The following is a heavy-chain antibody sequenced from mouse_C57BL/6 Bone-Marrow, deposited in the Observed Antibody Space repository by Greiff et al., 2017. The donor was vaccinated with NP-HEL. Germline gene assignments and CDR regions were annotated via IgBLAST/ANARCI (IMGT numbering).Heavy chain of an antibody. CDR3: ARMIYDGYSWYFDV. V-gene: IGHV15-2*01. CDR2: ILPSIGRT. J-gene: IGHJ1*03. Sequence: VQLQQSGSELRSPGSSVKLSCKDFDSEVFPIAYMSWVRQKPGHGFEWIGGILPSIGRTIYGEKFEDKATLDADTLSNTAYLELNSLTSEDSAIYYCARMIYDGYSWYFDVWGTGTTVTVSS. D-gene: IGHD2-3*01. CDR1: DSEVFPIAY.